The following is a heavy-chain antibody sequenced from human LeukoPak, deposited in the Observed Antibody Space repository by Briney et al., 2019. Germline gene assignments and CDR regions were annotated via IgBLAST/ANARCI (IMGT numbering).Heavy chain of an antibody. CDR3: ARDRRTNYDAFDI. J-gene: IGHJ3*02. D-gene: IGHD4/OR15-4a*01. CDR1: GGTFSSYA. Sequence: ASVKVSCKASGGTFSSYAISWVRQAPGQGLEWMGRIIPILGIANYAQKFQGRVTITADESTSTAYMELSSLRSEDTAVYYCARDRRTNYDAFDIWGQGTMVTVSS. V-gene: IGHV1-69*04. CDR2: IIPILGIA.